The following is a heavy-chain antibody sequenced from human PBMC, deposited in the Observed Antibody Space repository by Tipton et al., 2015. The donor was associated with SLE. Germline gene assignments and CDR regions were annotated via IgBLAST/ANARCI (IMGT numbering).Heavy chain of an antibody. V-gene: IGHV3-7*04. D-gene: IGHD5-24*01. CDR3: ARGGRWLQRDWYFDL. CDR2: IKQDGSEK. Sequence: SLRLSCAASGFTFSSYWMSWVRQAPGKGLEWVANIKQDGSEKYYVDSVKGRFTISRDNAKNSLYLQMNSLRTEDTAVYYCARGGRWLQRDWYFDLWGRGTLVTVSS. CDR1: GFTFSSYW. J-gene: IGHJ2*01.